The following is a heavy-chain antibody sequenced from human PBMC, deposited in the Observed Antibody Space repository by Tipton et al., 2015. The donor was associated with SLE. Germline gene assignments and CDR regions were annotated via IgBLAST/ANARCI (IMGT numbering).Heavy chain of an antibody. J-gene: IGHJ2*01. D-gene: IGHD1-26*01. CDR1: GVSISNYY. Sequence: TLSLTCYVTGVSISNYYWTWIRQSPGKGLEWIGNVYKNYNPSLESRVTISVDTSRNLFSLNLSSVTAADTAVYYCSRAWDRHWYFDLWGRGTLVTVSS. CDR2: VYKN. CDR3: SRAWDRHWYFDL. V-gene: IGHV4-59*12.